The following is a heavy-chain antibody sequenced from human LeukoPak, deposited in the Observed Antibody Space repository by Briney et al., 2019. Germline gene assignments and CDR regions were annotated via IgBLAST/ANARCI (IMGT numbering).Heavy chain of an antibody. V-gene: IGHV3-23*01. D-gene: IGHD4-17*01. CDR3: AKAPPTATTWGGIDY. J-gene: IGHJ4*02. CDR1: GFIFSSYA. CDR2: ISRSGGSP. Sequence: PGGSLRLSCAASGFIFSSYAVSWVRQAPGKGLEWVSVISRSGGSPYYADSVKGRFTISRDNSKNTLYLQMNSLRAEDTAVYYCAKAPPTATTWGGIDYWGQGTLVTVSS.